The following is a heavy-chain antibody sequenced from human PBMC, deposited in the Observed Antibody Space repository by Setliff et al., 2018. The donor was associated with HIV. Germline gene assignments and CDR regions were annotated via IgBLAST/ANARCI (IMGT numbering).Heavy chain of an antibody. V-gene: IGHV5-51*01. J-gene: IGHJ4*02. CDR1: GYNFASHW. Sequence: PGESLKISCRGSGYNFASHWIAWVRQMPGKGLEWMGIVYPDDSDSRYSPSFQGQVTISADKSINTAYLQWSSLKASDTAIYYCAAGGGGTYYYFDYWGQGTLVTVSS. CDR2: VYPDDSDS. CDR3: AAGGGGTYYYFDY. D-gene: IGHD1-1*01.